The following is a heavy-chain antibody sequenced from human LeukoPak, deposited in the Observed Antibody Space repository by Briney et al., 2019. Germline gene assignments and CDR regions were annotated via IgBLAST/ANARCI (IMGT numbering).Heavy chain of an antibody. V-gene: IGHV4-59*08. J-gene: IGHJ4*02. CDR1: GGSISSYY. D-gene: IGHD3-22*01. CDR3: ARHLDYYDSSGYYDY. Sequence: SETLSLTCTVSGGSISSYYWSWLRQPPGKGLEWIGYIYYSGSTNYNPSLKSRVTISVDTSKNQFSLKLSSVTAADTAVYYCARHLDYYDSSGYYDYWGQGTLVTVSS. CDR2: IYYSGST.